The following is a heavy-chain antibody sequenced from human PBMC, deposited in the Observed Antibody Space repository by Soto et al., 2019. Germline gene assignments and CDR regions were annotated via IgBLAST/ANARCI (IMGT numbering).Heavy chain of an antibody. CDR1: GLTVSGKKY. CDR2: LYDVDGS. V-gene: IGHV3-53*01. Sequence: DVQLVESGGGLMQPGESLRLSCAASGLTVSGKKYVAWVRQAPGKGLEWVSALYDVDGSFYADSAKGRFTTSSDSSKTTVYLQMNGLRPDDTAVYYCATWHERKHAYDVWGQGTTVTVSS. J-gene: IGHJ3*01. D-gene: IGHD1-1*01. CDR3: ATWHERKHAYDV.